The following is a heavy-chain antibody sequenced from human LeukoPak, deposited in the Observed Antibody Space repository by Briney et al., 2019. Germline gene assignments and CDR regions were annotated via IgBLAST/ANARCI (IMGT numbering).Heavy chain of an antibody. V-gene: IGHV1-69*01. CDR2: IIPMFGIA. CDR3: ARFGELYFDS. CDR1: GGTFSRYA. Sequence: SVKVSCKASGGTFSRYAISWVRQAPGQGLEWMGGIIPMFGIANYAQKFQGRVTITADESTSTAYMELGSLRSDDTAVYYCARFGELYFDSWGQGTLVTVSS. J-gene: IGHJ4*02. D-gene: IGHD3-10*01.